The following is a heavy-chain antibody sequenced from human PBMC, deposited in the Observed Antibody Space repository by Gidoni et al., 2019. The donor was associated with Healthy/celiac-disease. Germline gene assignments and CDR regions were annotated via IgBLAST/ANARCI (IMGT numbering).Heavy chain of an antibody. CDR3: ARDRGGYDDRTYFDY. D-gene: IGHD5-12*01. V-gene: IGHV3-7*03. J-gene: IGHJ4*02. CDR1: GFTFSSYW. CDR2: IKQDGSEK. Sequence: EVQLVESGGGLVQPGGSLRLSCAASGFTFSSYWMSWVRHAPGKGLEWVANIKQDGSEKYYVDSVKGRFTISRDNAKNSLYLQMNSLRAEDTAVYYCARDRGGYDDRTYFDYWGQGTLVTVSS.